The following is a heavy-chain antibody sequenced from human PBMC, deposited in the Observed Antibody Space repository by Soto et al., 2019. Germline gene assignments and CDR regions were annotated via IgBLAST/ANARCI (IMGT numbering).Heavy chain of an antibody. V-gene: IGHV3-7*01. CDR2: IKQDGSEK. Sequence: GGSLRLSCAASGFTFSSDWMSWVRQAPGKGLEWVANIKQDGSEKYYVDSVKGRFTISRDNAKNSLYLQMNSLRAEDTAVYYCARERYSSGWSFDYWGQGTLVTVSS. CDR1: GFTFSSDW. D-gene: IGHD6-19*01. J-gene: IGHJ4*02. CDR3: ARERYSSGWSFDY.